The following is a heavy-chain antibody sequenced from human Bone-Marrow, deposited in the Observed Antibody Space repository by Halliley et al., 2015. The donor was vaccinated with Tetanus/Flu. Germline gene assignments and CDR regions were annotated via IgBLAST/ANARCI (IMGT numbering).Heavy chain of an antibody. CDR1: GVSIATYF. J-gene: IGHJ5*02. V-gene: IGHV4-59*01. D-gene: IGHD6-6*01. Sequence: TLSLTCTVSGVSIATYFWSWIRQSPGKGLEWIASIYYTGTTKYNPSLKSRVTILLDTSKSQFSLELNSVTAADTAVYYCARDLRFGSSGDLYPYFAPWGQGTPVTVSS. CDR3: ARDLRFGSSGDLYPYFAP. CDR2: IYYTGTT.